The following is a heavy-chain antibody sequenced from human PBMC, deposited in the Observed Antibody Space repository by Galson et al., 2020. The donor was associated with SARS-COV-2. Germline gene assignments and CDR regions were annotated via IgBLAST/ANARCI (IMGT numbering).Heavy chain of an antibody. CDR1: GYSFNNYG. D-gene: IGHD1-1*01. CDR2: ISGFDGDT. Sequence: ASVTVSCKAFGYSFNNYGIIWVRQVPGQGLEWMGWISGFDGDTNYAQKFQGRVTMTTDTSTRTAYMELRSLRSDDTAVYYCARASRYSAGTLDYWGQGTLVTVSS. V-gene: IGHV1-18*01. CDR3: ARASRYSAGTLDY. J-gene: IGHJ4*02.